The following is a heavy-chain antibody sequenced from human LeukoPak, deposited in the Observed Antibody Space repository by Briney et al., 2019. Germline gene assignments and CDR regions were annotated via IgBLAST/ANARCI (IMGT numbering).Heavy chain of an antibody. CDR3: ARLDSIHLITY. CDR2: IYYSGST. V-gene: IGHV4-39*01. D-gene: IGHD3-16*01. CDR1: GGSISSSSYC. Sequence: SETQSLTCTVSGGSISSSSYCWGWLRQPPGKGLEWIGTIYYSGSTYYNPSLKSRVTISVDTSKNQFSLKLSSVTAADTAVYYCARLDSIHLITYWGQGTLVTVSS. J-gene: IGHJ4*02.